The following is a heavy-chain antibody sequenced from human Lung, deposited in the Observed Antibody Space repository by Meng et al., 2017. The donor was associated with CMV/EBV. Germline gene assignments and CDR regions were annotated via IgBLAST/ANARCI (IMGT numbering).Heavy chain of an antibody. Sequence: QVPLVQSGAEGKNPGASVKVSCKASRLTFNGYDIHWVRQAPGQGLEWMGSVSPKTGDTNFAQKFHGRVTLTRDTSINTAYLGLNRLTSDDTAVYYCARTLAGPFDSWGQGTLVTVSS. CDR1: RLTFNGYD. D-gene: IGHD2/OR15-2a*01. V-gene: IGHV1-2*02. CDR3: ARTLAGPFDS. CDR2: VSPKTGDT. J-gene: IGHJ4*02.